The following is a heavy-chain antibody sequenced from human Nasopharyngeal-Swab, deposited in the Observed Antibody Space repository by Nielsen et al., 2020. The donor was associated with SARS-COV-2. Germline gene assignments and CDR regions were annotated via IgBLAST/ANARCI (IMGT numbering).Heavy chain of an antibody. V-gene: IGHV3-33*01. CDR1: GFTFSSYG. Sequence: GESLKISCAASGFTFSSYGMHWVRQAPGKGLEWVAVIWYDGSNKYYADSVKGRFTISRDNAKNSLYLQMNSLRDEDTAVYYCARDYYGSGSYYRDFDYWGQGTLVTVSS. J-gene: IGHJ4*02. CDR2: IWYDGSNK. D-gene: IGHD3-10*01. CDR3: ARDYYGSGSYYRDFDY.